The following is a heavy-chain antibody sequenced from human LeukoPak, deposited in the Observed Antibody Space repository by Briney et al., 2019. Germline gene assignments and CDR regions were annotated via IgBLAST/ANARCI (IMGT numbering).Heavy chain of an antibody. D-gene: IGHD2-15*01. CDR2: IYYSGST. J-gene: IGHJ4*02. CDR1: GGSISSYY. V-gene: IGHV4-59*01. CDR3: ARDSLLGNYFDY. Sequence: SETLSLTCTVSGGSISSYYWSWIRQPPGNGLEWIGYIYYSGSTNYNPSLKSRVTISVDTSKNQFSLKLSSVTAADTAVYYCARDSLLGNYFDYWGQGTLVTVSS.